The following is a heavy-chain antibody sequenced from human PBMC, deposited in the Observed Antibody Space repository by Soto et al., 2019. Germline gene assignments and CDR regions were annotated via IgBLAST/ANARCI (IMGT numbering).Heavy chain of an antibody. CDR3: ARDKRDLRFLEWSYYFDY. J-gene: IGHJ4*02. V-gene: IGHV3-23*01. CDR2: TSGSGSRT. CDR1: GFPFKNYD. D-gene: IGHD3-3*01. Sequence: PGGSLRLSCTASGFPFKNYDMNWVRQAPGKGLEWVSATSGSGSRTFYTDSVKGRFTISRDNSKNTLYLQMNSLRAEDTAVYYCARDKRDLRFLEWSYYFDYWGQGTLVTVSS.